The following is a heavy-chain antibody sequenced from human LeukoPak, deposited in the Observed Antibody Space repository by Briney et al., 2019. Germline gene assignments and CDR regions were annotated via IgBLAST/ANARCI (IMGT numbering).Heavy chain of an antibody. D-gene: IGHD5-18*01. V-gene: IGHV3-48*03. Sequence: GGSLRLSCAASGFTFSSYEMNWVRQAPGKGLEWVSYISSSGSTIYYADSVKGRFTISRDNAKNSLYLQMNSLRAEDTAVHYCAGGQLWLEDYWGQGTLVTVSS. CDR3: AGGQLWLEDY. CDR1: GFTFSSYE. CDR2: ISSSGSTI. J-gene: IGHJ4*02.